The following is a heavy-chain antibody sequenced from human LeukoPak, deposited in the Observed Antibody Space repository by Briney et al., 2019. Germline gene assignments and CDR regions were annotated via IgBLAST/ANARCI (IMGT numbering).Heavy chain of an antibody. CDR2: IYHSGST. CDR1: GYSISSGYY. CDR3: ARGASGGRYFDL. J-gene: IGHJ2*01. V-gene: IGHV4-38-2*01. Sequence: SETLSLTCAVSGYSISSGYYWDWIRQPPGEGLEWIGNIYHSGSTYYNPSLKRLVTISVDTSKNQFSLKLSSVTAADTAVYYCARGASGGRYFDLWGRGTLVTVSS. D-gene: IGHD3-16*01.